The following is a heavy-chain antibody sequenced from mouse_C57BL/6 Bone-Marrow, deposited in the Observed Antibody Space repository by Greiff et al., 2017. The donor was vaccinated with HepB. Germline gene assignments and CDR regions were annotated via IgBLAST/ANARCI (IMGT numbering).Heavy chain of an antibody. D-gene: IGHD1-1*01. J-gene: IGHJ4*01. CDR2: IYPRSGNT. V-gene: IGHV1-81*01. CDR1: GYTFTSYG. CDR3: AGYYYGRDAMDY. Sequence: QVQLQQSGAELARPGASVKLSCKASGYTFTSYGISWVKQRTGQGLEWIGEIYPRSGNTYYNEKCQGKATLTADKSSSTAYMELRSLPSEDSAVYFCAGYYYGRDAMDYWGQGTSVTVSS.